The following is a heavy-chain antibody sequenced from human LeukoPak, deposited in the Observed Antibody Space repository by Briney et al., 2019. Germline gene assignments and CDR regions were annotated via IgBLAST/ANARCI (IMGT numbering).Heavy chain of an antibody. V-gene: IGHV4-59*08. CDR1: GGSISSYY. CDR2: IYYTGST. D-gene: IGHD5-18*01. CDR3: ARLGTAMLYFDY. J-gene: IGHJ4*02. Sequence: SETLSLTCTVSGGSISSYYWSWIRQPPGKGLEWIGYIYYTGSTNYNPSLKSRVTISVDTSKNHFSLRLSSVTAADTAVYYCARLGTAMLYFDYWGQGTLVTVSS.